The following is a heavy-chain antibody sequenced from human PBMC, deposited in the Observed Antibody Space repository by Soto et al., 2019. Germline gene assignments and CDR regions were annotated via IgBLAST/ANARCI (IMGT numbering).Heavy chain of an antibody. CDR2: ISSSSSYI. Sequence: PGGSLRLSCAASGFTFSSYSMNWVRQAPGKGLEWVSSISSSSSYIYYADSVKGRFTISRDNAKNSLYLQMNSLRAEDTAVYYCARDRGSGYDYVDYWGQGTLVTVSS. CDR3: ARDRGSGYDYVDY. V-gene: IGHV3-21*01. CDR1: GFTFSSYS. D-gene: IGHD5-12*01. J-gene: IGHJ4*02.